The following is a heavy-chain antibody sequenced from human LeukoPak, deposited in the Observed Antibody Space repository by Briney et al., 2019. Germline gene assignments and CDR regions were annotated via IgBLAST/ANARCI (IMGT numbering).Heavy chain of an antibody. Sequence: PSETLSLTCTVSGGSISSYYWSWIRQPPGKGLEWIGYIYYSGSTNYNPSLESRVTISVDTSKNQFSLKLSSVTAADTAVYYCASTPEIYCSGGSCYSGWGWFDPWGQGTLVTVSS. J-gene: IGHJ5*02. V-gene: IGHV4-59*01. CDR3: ASTPEIYCSGGSCYSGWGWFDP. D-gene: IGHD2-15*01. CDR1: GGSISSYY. CDR2: IYYSGST.